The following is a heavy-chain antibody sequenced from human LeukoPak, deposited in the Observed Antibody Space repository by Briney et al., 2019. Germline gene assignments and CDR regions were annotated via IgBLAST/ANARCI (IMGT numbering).Heavy chain of an antibody. D-gene: IGHD3-9*01. J-gene: IGHJ4*02. CDR1: GYTFTGYY. Sequence: ASVKVSCKASGYTFTGYYMHWVRQAPGQGLEWMGWINPNSGGTNYAQKFQGRVTMTRDTSISTAYMELSRLRSDDTAVYCCARDFDYDILTGLLKNWGQGTLVTVSS. CDR2: INPNSGGT. V-gene: IGHV1-2*02. CDR3: ARDFDYDILTGLLKN.